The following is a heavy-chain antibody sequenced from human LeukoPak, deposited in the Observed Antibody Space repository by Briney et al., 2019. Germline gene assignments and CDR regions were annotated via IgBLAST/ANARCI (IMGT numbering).Heavy chain of an antibody. D-gene: IGHD3-10*01. J-gene: IGHJ3*02. Sequence: SETLSLTCAVYGGSFSGYYWSWIRQPPGKGLQWIGEMNQSGSTNYNPSLKSRVTISVDTSKNQFSLKLSSVTAEDTAVYYCAKSNGYGLVDIWGQGTMVTVSS. V-gene: IGHV4-34*01. CDR3: AKSNGYGLVDI. CDR1: GGSFSGYY. CDR2: MNQSGST.